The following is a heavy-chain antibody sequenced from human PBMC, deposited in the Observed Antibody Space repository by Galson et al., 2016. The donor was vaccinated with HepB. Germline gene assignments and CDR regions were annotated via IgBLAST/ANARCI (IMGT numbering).Heavy chain of an antibody. CDR3: ARGGCPNTWGSFDI. J-gene: IGHJ4*02. CDR2: IDWDDDK. Sequence: PALVKPTQTLTLTCTFSGFSLSTSGMCVNWIRQPPGKALEWLALIDWDDDKYYSTSLKTSLTISKDTSKNQVVLTMTNMDPVDTATYYCARGGCPNTWGSFDIWGQGTLVTVSS. V-gene: IGHV2-70*01. CDR1: GFSLSTSGMC. D-gene: IGHD3-16*01.